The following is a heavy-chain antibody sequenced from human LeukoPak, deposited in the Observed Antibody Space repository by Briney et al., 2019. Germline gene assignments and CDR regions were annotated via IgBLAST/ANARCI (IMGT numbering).Heavy chain of an antibody. D-gene: IGHD2-15*01. Sequence: SETLSLTCTVSGDSISGYYWSWIRQSAGKGLEYIGRISTTGNTNDIPSLKSRVTMSLDTSKNQFFLKLSSVTAADTAVYYCASVGSNFDYWGQGTLVTVSS. CDR2: ISTTGNT. V-gene: IGHV4-4*07. CDR1: GDSISGYY. J-gene: IGHJ4*02. CDR3: ASVGSNFDY.